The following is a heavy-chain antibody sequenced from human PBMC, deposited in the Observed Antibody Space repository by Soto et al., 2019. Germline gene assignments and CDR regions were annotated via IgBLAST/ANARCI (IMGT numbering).Heavy chain of an antibody. CDR2: ISYDGSNK. Sequence: GGSLRLSCAASGFTFSSYGMHWVRQAPGKGLEWVAVISYDGSNKYYADSVKGRFTISRDNSKNTLYLQMNSLRAEDTAVYYCAKDFNYDGNSHYGMDVWGQGTTVTVSS. CDR1: GFTFSSYG. V-gene: IGHV3-30*18. J-gene: IGHJ6*02. D-gene: IGHD3-10*01. CDR3: AKDFNYDGNSHYGMDV.